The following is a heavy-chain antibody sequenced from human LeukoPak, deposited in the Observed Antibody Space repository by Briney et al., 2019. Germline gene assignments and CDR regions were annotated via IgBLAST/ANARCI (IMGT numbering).Heavy chain of an antibody. J-gene: IGHJ4*02. Sequence: SETLSLTCTVSGGSISSYYWSWIRQPPGKGLEWVGYIYYSGSTNYNPSLKSRVTISVDTSKNQFSLKLSSVTSADTAVYYCASLRKVGYSYGSSSFDYWGQGTLVTVSS. CDR2: IYYSGST. CDR1: GGSISSYY. V-gene: IGHV4-59*08. CDR3: ASLRKVGYSYGSSSFDY. D-gene: IGHD5-18*01.